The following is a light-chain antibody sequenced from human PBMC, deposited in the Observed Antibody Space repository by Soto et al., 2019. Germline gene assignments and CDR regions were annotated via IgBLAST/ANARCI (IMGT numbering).Light chain of an antibody. Sequence: EIVLTQSPGTLSLSPGDRATLSCRASESVRSSSLAWYQHKPGQAPRLVISGTSRRATGIPDRFSGSGSGTDFTLTINRLEPEDFAMYYCQQYGSMWTFGKGTKVDIK. CDR2: GTS. V-gene: IGKV3-20*01. CDR1: ESVRSSS. J-gene: IGKJ1*01. CDR3: QQYGSMWT.